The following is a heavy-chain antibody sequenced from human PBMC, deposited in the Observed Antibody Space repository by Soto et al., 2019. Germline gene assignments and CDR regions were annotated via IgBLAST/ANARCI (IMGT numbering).Heavy chain of an antibody. CDR3: VTWYSYCYL. CDR1: GFTVNNQ. Sequence: HPGGSLRLSCAVSGFTVNNQMSWDRQAPGHGLEWVAGIYSGGSTYYGDCAKGRFTISRDSSKNILYLQMDSLRGDDTAVYYCVTWYSYCYLWGQGTLVTVSS. V-gene: IGHV3-53*01. CDR2: IYSGGST. J-gene: IGHJ5*02. D-gene: IGHD5-18*01.